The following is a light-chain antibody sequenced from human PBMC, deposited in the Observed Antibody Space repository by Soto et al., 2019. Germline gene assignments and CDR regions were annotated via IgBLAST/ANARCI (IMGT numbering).Light chain of an antibody. V-gene: IGKV3-20*01. CDR3: QQYGSSPWT. J-gene: IGKJ1*01. CDR2: GAS. CDR1: QSVSSN. Sequence: EIVMTHSPATLSVSPCERATLSSRASQSVSSNLAWYQQKPGQAPRLLIYGASSRATGIPDRFSGSGSGTDFTLTISRLEPEDFAVYYCQQYGSSPWTFGQGTKVDI.